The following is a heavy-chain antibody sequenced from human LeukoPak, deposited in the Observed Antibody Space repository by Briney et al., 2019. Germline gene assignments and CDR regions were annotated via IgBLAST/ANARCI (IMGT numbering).Heavy chain of an antibody. J-gene: IGHJ3*02. D-gene: IGHD2-15*01. CDR3: ALGEDVIVVVVAAKEDAFDI. CDR1: GYTFTGYY. Sequence: ASVEVSCKASGYTFTGYYMHWVRQAPGQGLEWMGRINPNSGGTNYAQKFQGRVTMTRDTSISTAYMELSRLRSDDTAVYYCALGEDVIVVVVAAKEDAFDIWGQGTMVTVSS. CDR2: INPNSGGT. V-gene: IGHV1-2*06.